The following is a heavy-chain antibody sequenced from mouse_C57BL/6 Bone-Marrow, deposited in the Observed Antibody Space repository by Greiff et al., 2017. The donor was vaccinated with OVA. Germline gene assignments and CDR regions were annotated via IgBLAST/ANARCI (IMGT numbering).Heavy chain of an antibody. CDR2: IYPGDGDT. CDR1: GYAFSSSW. J-gene: IGHJ4*01. V-gene: IGHV1-82*01. CDR3: ARRGFYYDY. Sequence: QVQLQQSGPELVEPGASVKISCKASGYAFSSSWMNWVKQRPGKGLEWIGRIYPGDGDTNYNGKFKRKATLTADKSSSTAYMQLSSLTSEDSAVYFCARRGFYYDYWSQGTSVTVSS. D-gene: IGHD2-4*01.